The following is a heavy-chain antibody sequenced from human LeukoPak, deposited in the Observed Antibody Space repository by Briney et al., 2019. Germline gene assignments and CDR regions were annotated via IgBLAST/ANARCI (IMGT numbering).Heavy chain of an antibody. D-gene: IGHD3-22*01. V-gene: IGHV4-61*10. CDR1: GGSISSGSYY. J-gene: IGHJ6*03. CDR2: IYYSGST. CDR3: TRGSIAYYYMDV. Sequence: SQTLSLTCSVSGGSISSGSYYWSWIRQPAGKGLEWIGNIYYSGSTNYNPSLKSRVTISVDTSKNQFSLKLSSVTAADTAVYYCTRGSIAYYYMDVWGKGTTVTISS.